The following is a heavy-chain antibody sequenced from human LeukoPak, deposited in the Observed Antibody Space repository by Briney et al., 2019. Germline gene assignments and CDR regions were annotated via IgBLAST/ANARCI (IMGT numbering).Heavy chain of an antibody. V-gene: IGHV1-18*01. J-gene: IGHJ3*02. Sequence: ASVKVSCKASGYTFTSYGISWVRQAPGQGLEWRGWISAYNGNTNYAQKLQGRVTMTTDTSTSTAYRELRSLRSDDTAVYYCARLFAGYSGYVLDIWGQGTMVTVSS. D-gene: IGHD5-12*01. CDR1: GYTFTSYG. CDR2: ISAYNGNT. CDR3: ARLFAGYSGYVLDI.